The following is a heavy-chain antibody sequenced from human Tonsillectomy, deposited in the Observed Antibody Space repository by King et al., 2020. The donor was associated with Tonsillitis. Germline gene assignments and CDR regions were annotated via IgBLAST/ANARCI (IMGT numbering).Heavy chain of an antibody. D-gene: IGHD1-26*01. CDR2: VYSSGNV. CDR3: ARQRSVTFSPVEY. Sequence: QLQESGPGLVKPSETLSLTCSVSGGSISNYVWNWIRQTPGKGLEWLGYVYSSGNVNYNPSLISRLRISSDTSRDQYSLRLRSVTAAYTAIYYCARQRSVTFSPVEYWGQGILVTASS. CDR1: GGSISNYV. V-gene: IGHV4-59*08. J-gene: IGHJ4*02.